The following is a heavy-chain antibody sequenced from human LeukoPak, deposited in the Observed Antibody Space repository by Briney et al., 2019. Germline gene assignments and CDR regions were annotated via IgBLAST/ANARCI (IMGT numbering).Heavy chain of an antibody. CDR2: ISGSGNTI. CDR1: GFTFSSYD. J-gene: IGHJ4*02. D-gene: IGHD4-17*01. V-gene: IGHV3-48*03. Sequence: GGSLRLSCAASGFTFSSYDMSWVRQAPGKGLEWVSYISGSGNTIYYADSVKGRFTISRDNAKNSLYLQMNSLRAEDTAVYYCARLDYGEYDLDYWGQGTLVTVSS. CDR3: ARLDYGEYDLDY.